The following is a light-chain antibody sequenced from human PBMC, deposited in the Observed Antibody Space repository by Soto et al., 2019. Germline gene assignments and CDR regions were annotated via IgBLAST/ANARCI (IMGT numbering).Light chain of an antibody. V-gene: IGKV3-15*01. CDR1: QSVSSN. J-gene: IGKJ4*01. CDR3: HQYNHWLT. CDR2: GAS. Sequence: EIVMTQSPATLFVYPGERATLSCRASQSVSSNLAWYQQKPGQAPRLLIYGASTRASGIPARFSGSGSGTEFTLTISSLQSEDSAVYYCHQYNHWLTFGGGTKVDIK.